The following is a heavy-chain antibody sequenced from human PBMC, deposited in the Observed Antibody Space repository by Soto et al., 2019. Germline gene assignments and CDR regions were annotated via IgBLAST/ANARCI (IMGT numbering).Heavy chain of an antibody. CDR1: GGSFSGYY. Sequence: SETLSLTCAVYGGSFSGYYWSRIRQPPGKGLEWIGYIYHSGSTYYNPSLKSRVTISVDRSKNQFSLKLSSVTAADTAVYYCARVPDRWGQGTLVTVSS. V-gene: IGHV4-30-2*01. D-gene: IGHD2-2*01. J-gene: IGHJ5*02. CDR2: IYHSGST. CDR3: ARVPDR.